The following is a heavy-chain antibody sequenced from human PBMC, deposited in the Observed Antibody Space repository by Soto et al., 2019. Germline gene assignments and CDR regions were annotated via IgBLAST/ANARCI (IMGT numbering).Heavy chain of an antibody. J-gene: IGHJ5*02. D-gene: IGHD3-22*01. CDR1: GGSITSGAYY. CDR2: IHYSGRT. CDR3: ARYYFDSSGYSNWFDP. V-gene: IGHV4-31*11. Sequence: SETLSLTCAVSGGSITSGAYYWTWIRQHPGKGLEWIAYIHYSGRTYYNPSLKSRVTISVDTSNNQFSLKLSSVTAADTAVYYCARYYFDSSGYSNWFDPWGQGTLVTVSS.